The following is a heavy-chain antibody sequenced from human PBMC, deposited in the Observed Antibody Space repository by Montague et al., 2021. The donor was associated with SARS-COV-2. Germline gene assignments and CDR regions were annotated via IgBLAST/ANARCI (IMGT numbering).Heavy chain of an antibody. CDR1: GFSLSTSGMC. Sequence: PALGKPTQTLTLTCTFPGFSLSTSGMCVSWIRQPPGKALEWLARIDWDDDKYYSTSLKTRLTISKDTSKNQVVLTMTNMDPVDTATYYCARELGTVVTLDYWGQGTLVTVSS. J-gene: IGHJ4*02. CDR3: ARELGTVVTLDY. D-gene: IGHD4-23*01. V-gene: IGHV2-70*11. CDR2: IDWDDDK.